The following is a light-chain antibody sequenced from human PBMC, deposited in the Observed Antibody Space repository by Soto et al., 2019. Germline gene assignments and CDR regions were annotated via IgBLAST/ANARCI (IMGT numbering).Light chain of an antibody. V-gene: IGKV3-15*01. Sequence: EIVLTQSPGTLSLSPGERATLSCRASQSVSNAYLAWYQQIPGQAPRLLIYGASTGATGIPARFSGSGSGTEFTLTINSLQSEDFAIYYCQQYNNWPVTFGGGTKVDIK. CDR2: GAS. CDR3: QQYNNWPVT. J-gene: IGKJ4*01. CDR1: QSVSNAY.